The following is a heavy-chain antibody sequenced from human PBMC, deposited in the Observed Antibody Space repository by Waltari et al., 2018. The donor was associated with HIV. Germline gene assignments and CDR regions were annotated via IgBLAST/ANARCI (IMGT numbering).Heavy chain of an antibody. J-gene: IGHJ3*02. D-gene: IGHD7-27*01. V-gene: IGHV4-31*01. Sequence: QVQLQESGPGLVKPSQTLSLTCTVSGASISSGGYYWTWIRQHPGKGLEFLGYIYDSGSTYQNPSLKSQFSISMDAPTNRFSLELSSVNAADTAVYYCARGMRWGTTLTGGAFDIWGQGTLVAVS. CDR1: GASISSGGYY. CDR3: ARGMRWGTTLTGGAFDI. CDR2: IYDSGST.